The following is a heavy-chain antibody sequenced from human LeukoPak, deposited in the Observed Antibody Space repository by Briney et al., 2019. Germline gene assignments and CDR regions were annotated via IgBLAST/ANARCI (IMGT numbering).Heavy chain of an antibody. CDR2: ISGSGGST. CDR3: AKVRYCSGGSCYMYGMDV. D-gene: IGHD2-15*01. Sequence: GGSLRLSCAASGFTFSSYAMSWVRQAPGKGLEWVSAISGSGGSTYYADSVKGRFTISRDNSKNTLYLQMNSLRAEDTAVYYCAKVRYCSGGSCYMYGMDVWGQGTTVTVSS. V-gene: IGHV3-23*01. CDR1: GFTFSSYA. J-gene: IGHJ6*02.